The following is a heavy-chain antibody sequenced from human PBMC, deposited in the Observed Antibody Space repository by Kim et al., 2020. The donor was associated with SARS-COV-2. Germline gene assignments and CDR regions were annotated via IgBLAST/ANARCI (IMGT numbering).Heavy chain of an antibody. CDR3: ARGCSGGSCVRYFDL. V-gene: IGHV1-69*01. Sequence: QKFQGRVTITADESTSTAYMELSSLRSEDTAVYYCARGCSGGSCVRYFDLWGRGTLVTVSS. D-gene: IGHD2-15*01. J-gene: IGHJ2*01.